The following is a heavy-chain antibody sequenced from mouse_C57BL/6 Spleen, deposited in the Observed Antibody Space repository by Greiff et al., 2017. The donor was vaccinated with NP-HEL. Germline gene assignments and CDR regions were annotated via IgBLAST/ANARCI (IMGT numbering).Heavy chain of an antibody. Sequence: QVQLQQSGAELVRPGASVTLSCKASGYTFTDYEMHWVKQTPVHGLAWIGAIDPETGGTAYNQKFKGKAILTADKSSSTAYMELRSLTSEDSAVYYCTGGTTVVATDYWGQGTTLTVSS. CDR1: GYTFTDYE. CDR3: TGGTTVVATDY. J-gene: IGHJ2*01. CDR2: IDPETGGT. V-gene: IGHV1-15*01. D-gene: IGHD1-1*01.